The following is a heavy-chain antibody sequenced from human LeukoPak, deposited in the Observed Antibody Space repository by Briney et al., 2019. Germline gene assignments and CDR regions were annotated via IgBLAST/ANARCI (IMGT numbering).Heavy chain of an antibody. CDR1: GFTFSSYS. V-gene: IGHV3-74*01. J-gene: IGHJ4*02. CDR2: INNDGSST. CDR3: ARGMRDY. Sequence: GGSLRLSCAASGFTFSSYSMNWVRQAPGKGLVWVSRINNDGSSTNSADSVKGRFTISRDNAKNTLYLQMNSLRAEDTAVYYCARGMRDYWGQGTLVTVSS.